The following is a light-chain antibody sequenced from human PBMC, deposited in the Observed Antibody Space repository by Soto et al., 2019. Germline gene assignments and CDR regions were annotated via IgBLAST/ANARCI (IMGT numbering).Light chain of an antibody. V-gene: IGKV3-15*01. CDR3: HQYNFWPKLI. CDR2: DAS. CDR1: QSVNSN. Sequence: EIVMTQSQATLYVSPWERATLSFSAIQSVNSNLAWYRQKPCQAPMVVISDASTRATGVPARFSGSGSGTEITLTISSLQSDDSGIYYCHQYNFWPKLIFGGGTKVEIK. J-gene: IGKJ4*01.